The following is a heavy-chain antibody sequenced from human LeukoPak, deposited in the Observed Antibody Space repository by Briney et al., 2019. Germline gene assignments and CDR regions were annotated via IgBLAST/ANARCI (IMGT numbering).Heavy chain of an antibody. CDR2: IYYSGST. CDR1: GGSISSGDYY. J-gene: IGHJ5*02. V-gene: IGHV4-30-4*01. D-gene: IGHD6-6*01. CDR3: ARGSSSSGWFDP. Sequence: PSQTLSLTCTVSGGSISSGDYYWSWIRQPPGKGLEWIGYIYYSGSTYYDPSLKSRVTISVDMSKNQFSLKLSSVTAADTAVYYCARGSSSSGWFDPWGQGTLVTVSS.